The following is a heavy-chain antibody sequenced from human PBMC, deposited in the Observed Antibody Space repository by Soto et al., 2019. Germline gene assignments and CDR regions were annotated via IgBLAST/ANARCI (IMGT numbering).Heavy chain of an antibody. CDR3: ARDDSYYGPAFDI. CDR1: GGSISSYY. V-gene: IGHV4-59*01. CDR2: IYYSGST. J-gene: IGHJ3*02. Sequence: SETLSLTCTVSGGSISSYYWSWIRQPPGKGLEWIGYIYYSGSTNYNPSLKSRVTISVDTSKNQFSLKLSSVTAADTAVYYCARDDSYYGPAFDIWGQGTMVTVSS. D-gene: IGHD3-10*01.